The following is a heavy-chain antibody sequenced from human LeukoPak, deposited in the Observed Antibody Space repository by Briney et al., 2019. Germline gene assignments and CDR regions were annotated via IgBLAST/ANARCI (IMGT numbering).Heavy chain of an antibody. D-gene: IGHD3-3*01. CDR1: GGSISSRSHY. Sequence: SETLSLTCSVSGGSISSRSHYWGWIRQSPGKGLEWIGTIYYSGTTFYNPSLQSRVPISVDTSRNQFSLRLSSVTAADTAVYYCARRNDYDFWSGNQYYFDYWGQGTLVTVSS. V-gene: IGHV4-39*01. CDR3: ARRNDYDFWSGNQYYFDY. J-gene: IGHJ4*02. CDR2: IYYSGTT.